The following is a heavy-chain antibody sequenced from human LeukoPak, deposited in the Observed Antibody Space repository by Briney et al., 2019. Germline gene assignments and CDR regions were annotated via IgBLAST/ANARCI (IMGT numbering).Heavy chain of an antibody. J-gene: IGHJ4*02. Sequence: PGGTLRLSCVASGLAFSRSCMTWIRQAPGKGLEFVGNIKEDGGRENFASSVKGRFTISRDNAKDSLYLQMNNLRVEDTAFYYCAKDNRRHYTSGPNPDSLHWGQGALVTVSS. CDR1: GLAFSRSC. V-gene: IGHV3-7*03. D-gene: IGHD6-19*01. CDR2: IKEDGGRE. CDR3: AKDNRRHYTSGPNPDSLH.